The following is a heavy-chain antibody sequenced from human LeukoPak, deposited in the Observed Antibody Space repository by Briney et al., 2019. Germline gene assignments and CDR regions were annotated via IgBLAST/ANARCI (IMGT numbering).Heavy chain of an antibody. V-gene: IGHV1-8*01. Sequence: ASVKVSCKASGYTFTSYDVNWVRQATGQGLEWMGWMNPNSGNTGYAQKFQGRVTMTRNTSISTAYMELSSLRSEDTAVYYCARGIVFQQWQIRMDAFDIWGQGTMVTVSS. CDR1: GYTFTSYD. J-gene: IGHJ3*02. CDR2: MNPNSGNT. D-gene: IGHD6-19*01. CDR3: ARGIVFQQWQIRMDAFDI.